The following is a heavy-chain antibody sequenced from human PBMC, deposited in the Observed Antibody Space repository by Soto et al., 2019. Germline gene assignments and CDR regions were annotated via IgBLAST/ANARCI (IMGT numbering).Heavy chain of an antibody. CDR2: ISSSSSVI. CDR3: ARDLSWGSNWYYYMDV. CDR1: GFILSDCA. V-gene: IGHV3-48*01. J-gene: IGHJ6*03. D-gene: IGHD7-27*01. Sequence: EVQLVESGGGLVQPGGSLRPSCAPSGFILSDCAMNWVRQAPGKGLAWVSYISSSSSVIDYADSVKGRFTVSRDNARNPLYLQMNSLRAEDTAVYYCARDLSWGSNWYYYMDVWGKGTTVTVSS.